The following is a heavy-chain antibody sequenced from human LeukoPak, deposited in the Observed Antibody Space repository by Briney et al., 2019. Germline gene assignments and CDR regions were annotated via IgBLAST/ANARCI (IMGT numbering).Heavy chain of an antibody. CDR3: AKRNYYYMDV. CDR2: IWYDGSNK. CDR1: GFTFSSYG. Sequence: PGRSLRLSCAASGFTFSSYGMHWVRQAPGKGLEGVAVIWYDGSNKYYADSVKGRFTISRDNSKTTLYLQMNSLRAEDTAVYYCAKRNYYYMDVWGKGTTVTVSS. V-gene: IGHV3-33*06. J-gene: IGHJ6*03.